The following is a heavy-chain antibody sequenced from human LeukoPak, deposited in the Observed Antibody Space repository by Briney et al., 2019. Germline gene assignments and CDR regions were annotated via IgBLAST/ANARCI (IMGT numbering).Heavy chain of an antibody. CDR3: ARDRFLTTWQADY. CDR1: GFSFSTYA. CDR2: ISASGDST. D-gene: IGHD1-14*01. V-gene: IGHV3-23*01. Sequence: PGGSLRLSCAASGFSFSTYAMSWVRQAPGKGLEWVSGISASGDSTYYGDSVKGRFTISRDNFEDTLYLQMNSLRAEDTAVYYCARDRFLTTWQADYWGQGTLVTVSS. J-gene: IGHJ4*02.